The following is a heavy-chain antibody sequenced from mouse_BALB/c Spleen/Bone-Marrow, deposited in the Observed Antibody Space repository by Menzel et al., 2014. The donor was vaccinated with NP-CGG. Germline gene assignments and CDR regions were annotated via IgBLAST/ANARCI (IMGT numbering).Heavy chain of an antibody. J-gene: IGHJ2*01. V-gene: IGHV4-1*02. CDR3: ARLVCYGYFDY. Sequence: EVQLQESGGGLVQPGGSLKLSCAASGFDFSRYWMSWVRQAPGKGLEWIGEINPDSSTINYTPSLKDKFIFSRDNAKKTLYLQMSKVRSEDTAFDDCARLVCYGYFDYWGQGTTLTVSS. D-gene: IGHD1-1*01. CDR2: INPDSSTI. CDR1: GFDFSRYW.